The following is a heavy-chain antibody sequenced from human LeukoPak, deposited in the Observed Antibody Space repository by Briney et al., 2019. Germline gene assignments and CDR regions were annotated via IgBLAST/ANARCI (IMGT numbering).Heavy chain of an antibody. CDR1: GGSFSGYY. CDR3: ARRTDYDNHRGGEIDY. V-gene: IGHV4-34*01. Sequence: ETLSLTCAVYGGSFSGYYWSWIRQPPGKGLEWIGEINHSGSTNYNPSLKSRVTISVDTSKNQFSLKLSSVTAADTAVYYCARRTDYDNHRGGEIDYWGQGTLVTVSS. CDR2: INHSGST. J-gene: IGHJ4*02. D-gene: IGHD3-16*01.